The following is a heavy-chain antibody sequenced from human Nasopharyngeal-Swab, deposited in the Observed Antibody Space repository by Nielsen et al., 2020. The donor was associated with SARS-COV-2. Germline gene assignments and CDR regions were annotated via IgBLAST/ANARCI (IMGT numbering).Heavy chain of an antibody. V-gene: IGHV3-23*01. CDR2: ISGSGGST. CDR1: GFTFSSYA. CDR3: AKDGIYYDSSGYWYY. J-gene: IGHJ4*02. Sequence: GESLKISCAASGFTFSSYAMSWVRPAPGKGLEWVSAISGSGGSTYYADSVKGRFTISRDNSNNTLYLQMNSLRAEDTAVYYCAKDGIYYDSSGYWYYWGQGTLVTVSS. D-gene: IGHD3-22*01.